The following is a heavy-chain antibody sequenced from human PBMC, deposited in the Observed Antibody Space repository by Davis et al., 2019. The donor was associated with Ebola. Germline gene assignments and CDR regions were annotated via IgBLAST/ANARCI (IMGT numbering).Heavy chain of an antibody. CDR2: IYPGDSDT. D-gene: IGHD6-13*01. CDR1: GYSFVDYW. Sequence: GESLKISCKGSGYSFVDYWIAWVRQMPGKGLEWMGIIYPGDSDTRYSPSFEGQVTISVDKSISTAYLQWSSLKASDTAMYYCARLASSSWFHGMDVWGQGTTVTVSS. CDR3: ARLASSSWFHGMDV. V-gene: IGHV5-51*01. J-gene: IGHJ6*02.